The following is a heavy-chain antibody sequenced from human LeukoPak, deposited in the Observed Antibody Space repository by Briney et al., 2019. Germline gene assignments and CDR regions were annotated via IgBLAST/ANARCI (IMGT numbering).Heavy chain of an antibody. CDR1: GYTFTGYY. CDR3: ARSLRRYSSSSNDY. V-gene: IGHV1-2*02. Sequence: ASVKVSCKASGYTFTGYYIHWVRQAPGQGLEWMGWINPNSGGTNYAQKFQGRVTMTRDTSISTAYMELSRLRSDDTAVYYCARSLRRYSSSSNDYWGHGTLVTVSS. CDR2: INPNSGGT. J-gene: IGHJ4*01. D-gene: IGHD6-6*01.